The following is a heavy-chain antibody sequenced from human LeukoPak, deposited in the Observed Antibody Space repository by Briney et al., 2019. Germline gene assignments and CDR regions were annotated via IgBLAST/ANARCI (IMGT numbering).Heavy chain of an antibody. CDR3: ARGGTPAYSSYYYYYYMDV. V-gene: IGHV3-7*01. CDR2: IKQDGSEK. D-gene: IGHD1-14*01. Sequence: GGSLRLSCAASGFTFSSYWMSWVRQAPGKGLEWVANIKQDGSEKYYVGSVKGRFTISRDNAKNSLYLQMNSLRAEDTAVYYCARGGTPAYSSYYYYYYMDVWGKGTTVTISS. J-gene: IGHJ6*03. CDR1: GFTFSSYW.